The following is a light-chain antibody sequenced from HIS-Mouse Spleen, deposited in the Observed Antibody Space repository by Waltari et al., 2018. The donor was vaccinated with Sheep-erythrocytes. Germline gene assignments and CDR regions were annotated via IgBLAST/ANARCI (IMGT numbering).Light chain of an antibody. CDR1: SSNSASNT. V-gene: IGLV1-44*01. Sequence: QSVLTQPPSASGTPGQRVTIACSGSSSNSASNTVTRYQQLPGTAPKLLIYSNHQRPSGVPDRFSGSKSGTSASLAISGLQSEDEADYYCAAWDDSLNGPVFGGGTKLTVL. J-gene: IGLJ3*02. CDR3: AAWDDSLNGPV. CDR2: SNH.